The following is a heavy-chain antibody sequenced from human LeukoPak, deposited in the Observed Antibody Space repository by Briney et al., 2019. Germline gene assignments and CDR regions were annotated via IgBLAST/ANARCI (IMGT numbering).Heavy chain of an antibody. CDR2: ISNDGKKI. Sequence: GGSMRLSCVGARFILSGYEMNWVRQAQGKGREWDSHISNDGKKIYYADSVKGRFSISRDNAKNSVFLQMNSLRAEDPAINCGAHNVHFLLPYFDSWGQGTLVTVSS. D-gene: IGHD2-2*01. J-gene: IGHJ4*02. CDR1: RFILSGYE. V-gene: IGHV3-48*03. CDR3: AHNVHFLLPYFDS.